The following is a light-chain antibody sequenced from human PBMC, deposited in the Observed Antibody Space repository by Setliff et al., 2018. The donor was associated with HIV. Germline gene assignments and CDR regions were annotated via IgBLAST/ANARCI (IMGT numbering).Light chain of an antibody. CDR3: SSYTTNTTFV. CDR1: SSDVGNYNY. CDR2: EVT. Sequence: QSALTQPASVSGSPGQSITISCTGTSSDVGNYNYVSWYQQHPGKAPKLMIYEVTYRPSGVSNRFSGSKSGNTASLTISGLQAEDEADYYCSSYTTNTTFVFGTGTKATVL. V-gene: IGLV2-14*01. J-gene: IGLJ1*01.